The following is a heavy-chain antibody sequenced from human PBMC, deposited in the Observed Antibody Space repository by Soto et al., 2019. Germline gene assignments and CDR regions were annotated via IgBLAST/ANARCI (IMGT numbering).Heavy chain of an antibody. Sequence: QVQLVQSGAEVKKPGASVKVSCKASGYTFTTYDINWVRQATGQGLEWMGWMNPNSGNTGYAQKFQGRVTMTRNTSISTAYMELSSLRSEDTAVYYCARGLIVAGVRYFDPWGQGTLVKVSA. D-gene: IGHD6-13*01. CDR3: ARGLIVAGVRYFDP. CDR2: MNPNSGNT. CDR1: GYTFTTYD. V-gene: IGHV1-8*01. J-gene: IGHJ5*02.